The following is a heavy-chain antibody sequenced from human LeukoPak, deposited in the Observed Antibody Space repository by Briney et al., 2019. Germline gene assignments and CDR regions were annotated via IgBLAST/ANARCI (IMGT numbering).Heavy chain of an antibody. V-gene: IGHV4-59*01. CDR2: IYYSGST. CDR1: GGSISSYY. J-gene: IGHJ6*02. CDR3: ARDRGQRTYYDFWSGYPIRYYGMDV. D-gene: IGHD3-3*01. Sequence: SETLSLTCTVSGGSISSYYWSWIRQPPGKGLEWIGYIYYSGSTNYNPSLKSRDTISVDTSKNQFSLKLSSVTAADTAVYYCARDRGQRTYYDFWSGYPIRYYGMDVWGQGTTVTVSS.